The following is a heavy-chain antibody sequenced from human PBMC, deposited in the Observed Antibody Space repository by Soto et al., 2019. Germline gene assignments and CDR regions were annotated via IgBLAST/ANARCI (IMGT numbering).Heavy chain of an antibody. CDR1: GGSISSYY. D-gene: IGHD2-15*01. CDR2: ISYSGST. J-gene: IGHJ6*01. CDR3: ARVQRTHWGYYYAVDV. V-gene: IGHV4-59*01. Sequence: QVQLQESGPGLVKPSETLSLTCRISGGSISSYYWNWIRQAPGKGLEWIGFISYSGSTNYNPALMSRVTISVDTSKDQISLRLNSVTAADTDVYYCARVQRTHWGYYYAVDVWGQGTKVTVSS.